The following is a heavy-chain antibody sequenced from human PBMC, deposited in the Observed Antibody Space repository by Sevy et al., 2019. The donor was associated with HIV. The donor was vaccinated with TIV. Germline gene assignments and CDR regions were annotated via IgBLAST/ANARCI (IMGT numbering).Heavy chain of an antibody. CDR2: IKSKTDGGTT. CDR1: GFTFSNAW. J-gene: IGHJ6*02. Sequence: GGSLRLSCAASGFTFSNAWMSWVRQAPGKGLEWVARIKSKTDGGTTDYAAPVKVRFTISRDDSKNTLNLQMNSRKTEDTVVYYCTTDVVGYCTNGVWDYYYYYGMDVWGQGTTVTVSS. CDR3: TTDVVGYCTNGVWDYYYYYGMDV. V-gene: IGHV3-15*01. D-gene: IGHD2-8*01.